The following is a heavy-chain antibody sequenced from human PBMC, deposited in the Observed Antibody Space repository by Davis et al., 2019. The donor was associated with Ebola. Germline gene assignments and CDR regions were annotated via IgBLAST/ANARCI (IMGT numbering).Heavy chain of an antibody. CDR1: GFTLNNAW. Sequence: GESLKISCAASGFTLNNAWMSWVRQAPGKGLEWVANIKQDGSEKYYVDSVRGRFTISRDNAKNSLFLQVDSLRAEDTALYYCARAGNYASPHHFDYWGQGSLVTVSS. V-gene: IGHV3-7*01. J-gene: IGHJ4*02. D-gene: IGHD1-7*01. CDR2: IKQDGSEK. CDR3: ARAGNYASPHHFDY.